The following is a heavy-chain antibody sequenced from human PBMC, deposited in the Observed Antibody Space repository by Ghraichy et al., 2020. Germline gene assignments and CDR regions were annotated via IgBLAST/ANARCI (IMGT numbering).Heavy chain of an antibody. D-gene: IGHD4-11*01. Sequence: GESLNISCAASGFTFSSYAMSWVRQAPGKGLEWVSAISGSGGSTYYADSVKGRFTISRDNSKNTLYLQMNSLRAEDTAVYYCAKALYSHPVHWGQGTLVTVSS. CDR2: ISGSGGST. CDR3: AKALYSHPVH. CDR1: GFTFSSYA. J-gene: IGHJ4*02. V-gene: IGHV3-23*01.